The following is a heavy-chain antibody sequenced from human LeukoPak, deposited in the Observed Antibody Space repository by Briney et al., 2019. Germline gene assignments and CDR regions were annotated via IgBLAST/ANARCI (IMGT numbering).Heavy chain of an antibody. D-gene: IGHD2-21*01. CDR3: ARVPAAYPYCGGDCYSTYFDY. CDR1: GGSISGGDYY. J-gene: IGHJ4*02. CDR2: IYYSGST. Sequence: PPQTLSLTCTVSGGSISGGDYYWSWIRQPPGKGLEWIGYIYYSGSTYYNPSLKSRVTISVDTSKNQFSLKLSSVTAADTAVYYCARVPAAYPYCGGDCYSTYFDYWGQGTLVTVSS. V-gene: IGHV4-30-4*08.